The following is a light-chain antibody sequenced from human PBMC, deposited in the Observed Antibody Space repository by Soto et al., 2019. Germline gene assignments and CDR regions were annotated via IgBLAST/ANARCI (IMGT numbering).Light chain of an antibody. J-gene: IGKJ1*01. CDR1: QGISSY. V-gene: IGKV1-39*02. Sequence: GDRVTITCRASQGISSYVSWYQQKPGKAPKLLIYTASSLQSGVPSRVSGSGSGTDFTLTISRLEPEDFAVYYCQRYGGFGQGTKVDI. CDR2: TAS. CDR3: QRYGG.